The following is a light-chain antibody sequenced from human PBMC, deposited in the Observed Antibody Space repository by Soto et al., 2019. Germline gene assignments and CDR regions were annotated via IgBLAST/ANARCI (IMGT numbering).Light chain of an antibody. CDR2: GAY. Sequence: PSTATMSVAPGEGAQSSVRASQGIGDTLAWYQHKPGQDHRLLIYGAYSRATGIKDRFSGSGSGTDFTLTISRLEPEDFAVYYCQQYGSSPITCGHGPRRAIK. CDR3: QQYGSSPIT. CDR1: QGIGDT. V-gene: IGKV3-20*01. J-gene: IGKJ5*01.